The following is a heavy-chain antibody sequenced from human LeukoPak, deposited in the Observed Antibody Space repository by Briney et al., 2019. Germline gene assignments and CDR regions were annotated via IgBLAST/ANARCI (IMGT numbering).Heavy chain of an antibody. CDR1: GGTFSSYA. D-gene: IGHD3-10*01. CDR3: ARDLGIADGSGSYYQY. Sequence: SVKVSCKASGGTFSSYAISWVRQAPGQGLEWRGGIIPIFGTANYAQKLQGRVTMTRDTSTSTVYMELSSLRSEDTAVYYCARDLGIADGSGSYYQYWGQGTLVTVSS. CDR2: IIPIFGTA. V-gene: IGHV1-69*05. J-gene: IGHJ4*02.